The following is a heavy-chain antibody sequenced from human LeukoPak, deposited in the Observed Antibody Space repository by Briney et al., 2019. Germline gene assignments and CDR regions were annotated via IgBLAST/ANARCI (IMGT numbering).Heavy chain of an antibody. D-gene: IGHD3-10*01. CDR3: ARAAPGGWFDP. CDR1: GGSISSYY. J-gene: IGHJ5*02. V-gene: IGHV4-59*01. Sequence: SETLSLTCTVSGGSISSYYWSWIRQPPGKGLEWIGYIYYSGSTNYNPSLKSRVTISVDTSKNQFSLKLSSVTAADTAVYYCARAAPGGWFDPWGQGTLVTVSS. CDR2: IYYSGST.